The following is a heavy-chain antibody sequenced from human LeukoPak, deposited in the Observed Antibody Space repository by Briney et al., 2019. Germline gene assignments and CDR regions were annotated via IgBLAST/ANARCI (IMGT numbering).Heavy chain of an antibody. CDR1: GSTFSSYA. CDR3: AKVKSWWGHDRYMDV. CDR2: ISYDGSNK. D-gene: IGHD2-8*02. V-gene: IGHV3-30*04. Sequence: GGSLRLSCAASGSTFSSYAMHWVRQAPGKGLEWVAVISYDGSNKYYADSVKGRFTISRDNSKNTLYLQMNSLRAEDTAVYYCAKVKSWWGHDRYMDVWGKGTTVTISS. J-gene: IGHJ6*03.